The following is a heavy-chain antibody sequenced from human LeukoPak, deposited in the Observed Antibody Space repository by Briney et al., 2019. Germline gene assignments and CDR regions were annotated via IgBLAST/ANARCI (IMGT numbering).Heavy chain of an antibody. D-gene: IGHD4-23*01. J-gene: IGHJ4*02. V-gene: IGHV4-30-4*08. Sequence: SQTLSLTCTVSGGSISSGGYYWSWIRQHPGKGLEWIGYIYYSGSTYYNPSLKSRVTISVDTSKNQFSLKLSSVTAADTAVYYCARSISGGLRWNRGYYFDYWGQGTLVTVSS. CDR1: GGSISSGGYY. CDR3: ARSISGGLRWNRGYYFDY. CDR2: IYYSGST.